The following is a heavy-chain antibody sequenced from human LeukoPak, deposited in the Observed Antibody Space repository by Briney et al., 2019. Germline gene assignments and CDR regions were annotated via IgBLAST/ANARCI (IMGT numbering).Heavy chain of an antibody. V-gene: IGHV1-46*01. D-gene: IGHD3-10*01. CDR2: INPSGGST. CDR3: ARGRGPGGLDY. J-gene: IGHJ4*02. CDR1: GYTFTSYY. Sequence: ASVKVSCKASGYTFTSYYMHWVRQAPGQGLEWMGIINPSGGSTSYAQKFQGRVTMTRDMSTSTVYMELGSLRSEDTAVYYCARGRGPGGLDYWGQGTLVTVSS.